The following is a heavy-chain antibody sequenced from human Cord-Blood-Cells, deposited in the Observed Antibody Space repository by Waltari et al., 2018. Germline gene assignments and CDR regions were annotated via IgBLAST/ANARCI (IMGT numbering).Heavy chain of an antibody. Sequence: QVQLQQWGAGLLKPSETLSLTCAVYGGSFSGYYWSWIRQPPGKGLEWIGEINHSGSTNYNPSLKSRVTISGDTSKNQVSLKLSSVTAADTAVYYCARGYCSSTSCYTPFYYYYGMDVWGQGTTVTVSS. V-gene: IGHV4-34*01. D-gene: IGHD2-2*02. CDR3: ARGYCSSTSCYTPFYYYYGMDV. CDR1: GGSFSGYY. CDR2: INHSGST. J-gene: IGHJ6*02.